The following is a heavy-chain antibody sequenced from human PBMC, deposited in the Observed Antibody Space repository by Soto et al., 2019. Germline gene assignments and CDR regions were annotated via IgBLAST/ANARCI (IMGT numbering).Heavy chain of an antibody. CDR3: ARVTDYYESSGYFDY. D-gene: IGHD3-22*01. V-gene: IGHV3-7*01. CDR2: IKQDGSEK. J-gene: IGHJ4*02. CDR1: GFTFSSYW. Sequence: GGSLRLSCXASGFTFSSYWMSWVRQAPGKGLEWVANIKQDGSEKYYVDSVKGRFTISRDNAKNSLNLQMNSLRAEDTAVYYCARVTDYYESSGYFDYWGQGTLVTSPQ.